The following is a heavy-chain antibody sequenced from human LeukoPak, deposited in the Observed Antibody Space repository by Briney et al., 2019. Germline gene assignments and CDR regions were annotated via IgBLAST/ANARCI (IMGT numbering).Heavy chain of an antibody. J-gene: IGHJ4*02. D-gene: IGHD4-11*01. CDR3: ARDLEGKGRTTVTSSFDY. CDR1: GGTFSSYA. V-gene: IGHV1-69*13. Sequence: EASVKVSCKASGGTFSSYAISWVRQAPGQGLEWMGGIIPIFGTANYAQKFQGRVTITADESTSTAYMQLSSLRSEDTAVYYCARDLEGKGRTTVTSSFDYWGQGTLVTVSS. CDR2: IIPIFGTA.